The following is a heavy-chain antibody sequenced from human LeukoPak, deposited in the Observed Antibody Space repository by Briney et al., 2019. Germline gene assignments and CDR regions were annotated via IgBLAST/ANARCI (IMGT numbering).Heavy chain of an antibody. J-gene: IGHJ5*02. CDR2: INHSGST. V-gene: IGHV4-34*01. D-gene: IGHD6-13*01. Sequence: PSETLSLTCAVYGGSFSGYYWSWIRQPPGKGLEWIGEINHSGSTNYNTSLKSRVTTSVDTSKNQFSLKVSSVTAADTAVYYCARSPIEAVVRLNWFDTWGQGTLVTVSS. CDR1: GGSFSGYY. CDR3: ARSPIEAVVRLNWFDT.